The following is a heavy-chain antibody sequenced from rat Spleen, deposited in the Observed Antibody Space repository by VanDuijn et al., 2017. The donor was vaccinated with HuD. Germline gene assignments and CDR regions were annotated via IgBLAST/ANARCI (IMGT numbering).Heavy chain of an antibody. V-gene: IGHV3-3*01. CDR1: GYSISSAYR. D-gene: IGHD1-4*01. CDR2: INSAGNT. CDR3: TTNGPRVSRFAS. J-gene: IGHJ3*01. Sequence: EVQLQESGPGLVKPSQSLSLTCSVTGYSISSAYRWNWIRKFPGNKLEWMGYINSAGNTNYKPSLKSRISISRDTSKNQFFLQVNSLSTEDTATYYCTTNGPRVSRFASWGRGTLVTVSS.